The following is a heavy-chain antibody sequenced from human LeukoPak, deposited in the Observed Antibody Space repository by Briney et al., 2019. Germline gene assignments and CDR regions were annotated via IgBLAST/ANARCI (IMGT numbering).Heavy chain of an antibody. CDR2: ISSSSSYI. CDR3: AKDPKKYYYDSSGYLPLDY. J-gene: IGHJ4*02. CDR1: GFTFSSYS. Sequence: PGGSLRLSCAASGFTFSSYSMNWVRQAPGKGLEWVSSISSSSSYIYYADSVKGRFTISRDNAKNSLYLQMNSLRAEDTAVYYCAKDPKKYYYDSSGYLPLDYWGQGTLVTVSS. V-gene: IGHV3-21*01. D-gene: IGHD3-22*01.